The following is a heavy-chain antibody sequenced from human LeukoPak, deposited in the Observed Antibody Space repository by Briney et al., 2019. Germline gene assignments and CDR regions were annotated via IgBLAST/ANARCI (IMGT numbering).Heavy chain of an antibody. CDR1: GFTFGDYA. V-gene: IGHV3-49*03. CDR3: TRLLLCFGELEVDFSEYFQH. CDR2: IRSKAYGGTT. Sequence: GGSLRLSCTASGFTFGDYAMSWFRQAPGKGLEWVGFIRSKAYGGTTEYAASVKGRFTLSRDDFKSIAYLQMNSLKTEDTAVYYCTRLLLCFGELEVDFSEYFQHWGQGTLVTVSS. J-gene: IGHJ1*01. D-gene: IGHD3-10*01.